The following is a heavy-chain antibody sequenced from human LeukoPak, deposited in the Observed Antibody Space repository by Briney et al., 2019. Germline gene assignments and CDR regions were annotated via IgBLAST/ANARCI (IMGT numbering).Heavy chain of an antibody. CDR2: FYSGGSR. CDR1: GFTVSSNY. V-gene: IGHV3-53*01. J-gene: IGHJ4*02. CDR3: ARVRAVAGYFDY. Sequence: GGSLRLSCAASGFTVSSNYMSWVRQAPGKGLEWVSVFYSGGSRYYADPVRGRFTISRDNSQNTVYLQMNSLRAEDTAVYYCARVRAVAGYFDYWGQGTLVTVSS. D-gene: IGHD6-19*01.